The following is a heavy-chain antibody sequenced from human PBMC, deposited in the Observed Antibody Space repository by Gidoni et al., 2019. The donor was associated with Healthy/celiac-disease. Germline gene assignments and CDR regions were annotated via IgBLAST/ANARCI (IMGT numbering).Heavy chain of an antibody. D-gene: IGHD6-19*01. CDR1: GFPFSSYA. Sequence: EVQLLESGGGLVQPGGSLRLSCAASGFPFSSYAMSWVRQAPGKGLEWVSAISGSGGSTYYADSVKGRFTISRDNSKNTLYLQMNSLRAEDTAVYYCAKGGSGWFYYYYGMDVWGQGTTVTVSS. CDR2: ISGSGGST. CDR3: AKGGSGWFYYYYGMDV. J-gene: IGHJ6*02. V-gene: IGHV3-23*01.